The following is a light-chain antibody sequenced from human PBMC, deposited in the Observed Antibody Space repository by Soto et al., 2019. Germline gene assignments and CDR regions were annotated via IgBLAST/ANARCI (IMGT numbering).Light chain of an antibody. CDR3: LHDHNYPWT. CDR1: QVIRND. Sequence: AIHMTQSPSSLSASVGDRVTITCRASQVIRNDLGWYQQKPGKAPKLLIYGASNLQSGVPSRFSGSGSGTDFTLTITSLQTEDFATYYCLHDHNYPWTFGQGTKV. J-gene: IGKJ1*01. CDR2: GAS. V-gene: IGKV1-6*01.